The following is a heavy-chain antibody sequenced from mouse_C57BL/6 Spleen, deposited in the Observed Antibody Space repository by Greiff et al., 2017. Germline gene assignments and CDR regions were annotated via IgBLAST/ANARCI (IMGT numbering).Heavy chain of an antibody. CDR1: GYTFTSYW. CDR2: IHPNSGST. D-gene: IGHD2-1*01. Sequence: QVQLQQPGAELVKPGASVKLSCKASGYTFTSYWMHWVKQRPGQGLEWIGMIHPNSGSTNYNEKFKSKATLTVDKSSSTAYMQLSSLTSEDSAVYYCAKDPLYYVNYDSALDYWGQGTSVTVSS. J-gene: IGHJ4*01. V-gene: IGHV1-64*01. CDR3: AKDPLYYVNYDSALDY.